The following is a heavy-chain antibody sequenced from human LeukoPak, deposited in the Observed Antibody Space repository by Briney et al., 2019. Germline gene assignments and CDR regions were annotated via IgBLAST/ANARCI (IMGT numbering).Heavy chain of an antibody. CDR1: GFTFDDYA. CDR3: AKDRGYCSGGCCYYYYYGMDV. Sequence: PGGSLRLSCAASGFTFDDYAMHWVRQAPGKGLEWVSLISGNGGSTYYADSVKGRFTISRDNSKNSLYLQMNSLRTEDTALYYCAKDRGYCSGGCCYYYYYGMDVWGQGTTVTVSS. J-gene: IGHJ6*02. V-gene: IGHV3-43*02. CDR2: ISGNGGST. D-gene: IGHD2-15*01.